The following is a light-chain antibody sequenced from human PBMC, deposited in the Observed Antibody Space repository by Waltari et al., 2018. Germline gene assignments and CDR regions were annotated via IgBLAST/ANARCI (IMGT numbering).Light chain of an antibody. CDR3: QQYDNVPFT. CDR2: DAS. CDR1: QDISNY. J-gene: IGKJ3*01. Sequence: DIQMTQSPSSLSASVGDRVTIACQARQDISNYINWYQQKPGKAPKLLIYDASNLSTGVPSRFSGGGSGTTFTLTISSLQPEDLAIYFCQQYDNVPFTFGPGTRVDFK. V-gene: IGKV1-33*01.